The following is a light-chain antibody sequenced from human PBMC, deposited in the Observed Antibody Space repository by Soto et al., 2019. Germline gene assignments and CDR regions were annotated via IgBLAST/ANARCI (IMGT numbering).Light chain of an antibody. CDR3: QQYGRSPWT. J-gene: IGKJ1*01. CDR1: QSVSSF. Sequence: EIVLTQSPATLSFSPGERATLSCRASQSVSSFLAWYQQKPGQAPRLLIYDASKRATGIPARFKGSGSGTDFTLTISSLEPEDFAVYYCQQYGRSPWTFGQGTKVDIK. CDR2: DAS. V-gene: IGKV3-11*01.